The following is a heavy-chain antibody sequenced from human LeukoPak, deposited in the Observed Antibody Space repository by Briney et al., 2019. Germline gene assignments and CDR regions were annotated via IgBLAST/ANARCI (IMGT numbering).Heavy chain of an antibody. J-gene: IGHJ4*02. CDR3: ARAPILEWLLSD. Sequence: SSETLSLTCAVYGGSFSGYYWSWIRQPPGKGLEWIGEINHSGSTNYNPSLKSRVTISVDTSKNQFSLKLSSVTAADTAVYYCARAPILEWLLSDWGQGTLVTVSS. D-gene: IGHD3-3*01. CDR1: GGSFSGYY. V-gene: IGHV4-34*01. CDR2: INHSGST.